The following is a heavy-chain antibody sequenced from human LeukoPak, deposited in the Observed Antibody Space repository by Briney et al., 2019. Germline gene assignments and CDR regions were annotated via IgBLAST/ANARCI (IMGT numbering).Heavy chain of an antibody. CDR1: GFTFSNAW. CDR3: AREGDFDY. Sequence: GGSLRLSCAASGFTFSNAWMSWVRQAPGKGLEWVSSISSSSSYIYYADSVKGRFTISRDNAKNSLCLQMNSLRAEDTAVYYCAREGDFDYWGQGTLVTVSS. CDR2: ISSSSSYI. J-gene: IGHJ4*02. V-gene: IGHV3-21*01.